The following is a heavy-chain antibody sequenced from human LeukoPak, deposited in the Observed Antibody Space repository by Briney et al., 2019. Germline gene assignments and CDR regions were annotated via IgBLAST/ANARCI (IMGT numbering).Heavy chain of an antibody. CDR2: ISPNDGTT. CDR3: ARGLGSGSYYGY. D-gene: IGHD1-26*01. V-gene: IGHV1-46*01. CDR1: GYTFTGYY. J-gene: IGHJ4*02. Sequence: ASVKVSCKASGYTFTGYYMHWVRQAPGQGLEWMGIISPNDGTTTFAQEFQGRATMSRDTSTSTIYMELSSLTSEDTAVYYCARGLGSGSYYGYWGQGTLVTVSS.